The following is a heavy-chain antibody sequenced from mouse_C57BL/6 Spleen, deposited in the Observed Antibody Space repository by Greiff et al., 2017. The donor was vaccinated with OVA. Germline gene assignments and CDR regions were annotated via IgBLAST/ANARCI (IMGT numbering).Heavy chain of an antibody. CDR3: ARRGAQAYYFDY. Sequence: VQLKESGPELVKPGASVKIPCKASGYTFTDYNMDWVKQSHGKSLEWIGDINPNNGGTIYNQKFKGKATLTVDKSSSTAYMELRSLTSEDTAVYYCARRGAQAYYFDYWGQVTTLTVSS. J-gene: IGHJ2*01. CDR1: GYTFTDYN. D-gene: IGHD3-2*02. V-gene: IGHV1-18*01. CDR2: INPNNGGT.